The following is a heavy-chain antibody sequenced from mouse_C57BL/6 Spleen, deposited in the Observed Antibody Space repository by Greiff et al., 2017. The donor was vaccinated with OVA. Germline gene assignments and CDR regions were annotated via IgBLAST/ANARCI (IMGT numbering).Heavy chain of an antibody. CDR2: IYPRDGST. CDR3: ARSSLYDGYPSYWYFDV. CDR1: GYTFTSYD. D-gene: IGHD2-3*01. V-gene: IGHV1-85*01. J-gene: IGHJ1*03. Sequence: VKLVESGPELVKPGASVKLSCKASGYTFTSYDINWVKQRPGQGLEWIGWIYPRDGSTKYNEKFKGKATLTVDTSSSTAYMELHSLTSEDSAVYFCARSSLYDGYPSYWYFDVWGTGTTVTVSS.